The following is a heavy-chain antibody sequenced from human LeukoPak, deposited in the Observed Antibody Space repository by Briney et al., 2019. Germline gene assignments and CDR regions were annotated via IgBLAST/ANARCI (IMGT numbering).Heavy chain of an antibody. D-gene: IGHD2-15*01. Sequence: SETLSLTCAVSGYSISSGYYRGWSRQPPGKGVEWIGSIYHSGSTYYNPSLKSRVTISVDTSKTPFSLKLSSVTAADTAVYYCAAYCSGGSCYSDSDYWGQGTLVTVSS. V-gene: IGHV4-38-2*01. J-gene: IGHJ4*02. CDR1: GYSISSGYY. CDR3: AAYCSGGSCYSDSDY. CDR2: IYHSGST.